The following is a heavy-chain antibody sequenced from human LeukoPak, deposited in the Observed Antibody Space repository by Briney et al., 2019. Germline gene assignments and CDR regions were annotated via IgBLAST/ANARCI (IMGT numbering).Heavy chain of an antibody. CDR2: IGDNGGNT. J-gene: IGHJ4*02. D-gene: IGHD3-22*01. CDR1: GFTFSSYA. CDR3: AKIPVSYSSGWSNFDY. V-gene: IGHV3-23*01. Sequence: GGSLRLSCAASGFTFSSYAMSWVRQTPRTGLEWVSGIGDNGGNTYCADSVKGRFTISRDNSKNTLFLQMNSLRAEDTAVYYCAKIPVSYSSGWSNFDYWGQGTLVTVSS.